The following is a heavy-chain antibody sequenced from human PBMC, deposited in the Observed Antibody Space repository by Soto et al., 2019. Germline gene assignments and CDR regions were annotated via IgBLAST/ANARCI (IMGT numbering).Heavy chain of an antibody. V-gene: IGHV4-4*07. D-gene: IGHD3-3*01. CDR1: CGSMISYY. CDR2: VYSSGGT. J-gene: IGHJ5*02. CDR3: ARGQRFSDWFDP. Sequence: SETLSLTCTFSCGSMISYYWTWIRQPAGKGLEWIGRVYSSGGTHYNPSLKSRVTISLDTSKNQFSLRLISVTDADTAVYYCARGQRFSDWFDPWGQGTLVTVSS.